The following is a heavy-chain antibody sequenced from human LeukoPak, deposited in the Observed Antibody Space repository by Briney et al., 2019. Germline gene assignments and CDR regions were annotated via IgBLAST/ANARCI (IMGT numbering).Heavy chain of an antibody. J-gene: IGHJ5*02. Sequence: SETLSLTCTVSGGSISSSSYYWGWIRHPPGKGLEWIGSIYYSGSTYYNPSLKSRVTISVDTSKNQLSRKLSSVTAADTAVYYCARAYSSSWYFNWFDPWGQGTLVTVSP. V-gene: IGHV4-39*07. CDR2: IYYSGST. D-gene: IGHD6-13*01. CDR1: GGSISSSSYY. CDR3: ARAYSSSWYFNWFDP.